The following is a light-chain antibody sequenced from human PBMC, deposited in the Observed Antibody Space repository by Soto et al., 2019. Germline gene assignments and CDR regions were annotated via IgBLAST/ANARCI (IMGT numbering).Light chain of an antibody. V-gene: IGKV3-15*01. Sequence: EIVMTQSPATLSLSPGERATLSCRASQSVSSNLAWYQQKPGQAPRLLIYGASTRATGFPARFSGGGSGTEFSLTISILQSEDVAVYYGQQYNKWPLTFGGGTKVEIK. J-gene: IGKJ4*01. CDR1: QSVSSN. CDR3: QQYNKWPLT. CDR2: GAS.